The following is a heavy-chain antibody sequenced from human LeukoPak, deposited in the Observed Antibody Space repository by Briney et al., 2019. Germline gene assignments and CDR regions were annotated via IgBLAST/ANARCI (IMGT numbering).Heavy chain of an antibody. D-gene: IGHD6-6*01. Sequence: GGSLRLSCAASGFTFDDYAMHWVRQAPGKGLEWVSGISWNSGSIGYADSVKGRFTISRDDAKNSLYLQMNSLRAEDTAVYYCAKVGLQLDFDYWGQGTLVTVSS. J-gene: IGHJ4*02. CDR3: AKVGLQLDFDY. V-gene: IGHV3-9*01. CDR2: ISWNSGSI. CDR1: GFTFDDYA.